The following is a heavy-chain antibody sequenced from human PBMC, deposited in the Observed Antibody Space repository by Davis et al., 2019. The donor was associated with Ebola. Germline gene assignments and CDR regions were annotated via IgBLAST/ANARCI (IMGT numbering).Heavy chain of an antibody. CDR1: GFTFSSYA. J-gene: IGHJ6*02. V-gene: IGHV3-23*01. CDR3: AKDADRYIAVAGTGYYGMDV. CDR2: ISGSGGST. Sequence: GESLKISCAASGFTFSSYAMSWARQAPGKGLEWVSAISGSGGSTYYADSVKGRFTISRDNSKNTLYLQMNSLRAEDTAVYYCAKDADRYIAVAGTGYYGMDVWGQGTTVTVSS. D-gene: IGHD6-19*01.